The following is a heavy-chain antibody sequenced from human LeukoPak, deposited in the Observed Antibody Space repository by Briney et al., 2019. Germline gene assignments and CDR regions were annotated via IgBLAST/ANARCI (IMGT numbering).Heavy chain of an antibody. D-gene: IGHD3-10*01. CDR2: IYYSGST. V-gene: IGHV4-39*01. J-gene: IGHJ4*02. Sequence: SETLSLTCAVSGGSISSNSYYWGWIRQPPGKGLEWIGSIYYSGSTYYNPSLKSRVTISVDTSKNQLSLKLSSVTAADTAVYYCARTRYYYNSRSYGAPYYFDYWGQGTLVTVSS. CDR3: ARTRYYYNSRSYGAPYYFDY. CDR1: GGSISSNSYY.